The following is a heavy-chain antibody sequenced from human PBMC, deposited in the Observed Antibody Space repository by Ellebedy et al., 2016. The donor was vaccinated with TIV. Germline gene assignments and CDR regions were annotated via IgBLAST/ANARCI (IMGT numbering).Heavy chain of an antibody. Sequence: SETLSLTCTVSGGSMSRSSYYWGWIRQPPGKGLEWIGSIYHSGNTYYNPSLKSRVTISVDTSKNQFSLKLNSVTAADTAVYYCARNLLIFTFDKCYFDLWGRGTLVTVSS. CDR2: IYHSGNT. D-gene: IGHD3/OR15-3a*01. V-gene: IGHV4-39*01. CDR3: ARNLLIFTFDKCYFDL. CDR1: GGSMSRSSYY. J-gene: IGHJ2*01.